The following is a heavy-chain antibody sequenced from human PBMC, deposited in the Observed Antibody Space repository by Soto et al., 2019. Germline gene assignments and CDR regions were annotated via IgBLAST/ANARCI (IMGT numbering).Heavy chain of an antibody. D-gene: IGHD2-2*01. CDR2: IYYSGST. Sequence: QVQLQESAPGLGKPSQPLSLPAPVSGGPISSGGYYWSWIRQHPGKGLEWIGYIYYSGSTYYNPSLKSRVTISVDTSKNQFSLKLGSVTAADTAVYYCARDFEGCSSTSCSRTFDYWGQGTLVTVSS. CDR1: GGPISSGGYY. J-gene: IGHJ4*02. CDR3: ARDFEGCSSTSCSRTFDY. V-gene: IGHV4-31*03.